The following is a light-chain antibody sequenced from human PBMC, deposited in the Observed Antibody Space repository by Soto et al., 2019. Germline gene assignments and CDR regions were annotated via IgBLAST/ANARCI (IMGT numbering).Light chain of an antibody. CDR1: QTISSY. CDR3: QQSYSTRWT. J-gene: IGKJ1*01. V-gene: IGKV1-39*01. CDR2: AAS. Sequence: DMQMTQSPSSLSASVGNRVTITCRASQTISSYLNWYQQKPGKDHKLLIYAASSLESGVPSRFSGSGSGTDFTLTISSLQPEDFATYYCQQSYSTRWTFGQGTKVDIK.